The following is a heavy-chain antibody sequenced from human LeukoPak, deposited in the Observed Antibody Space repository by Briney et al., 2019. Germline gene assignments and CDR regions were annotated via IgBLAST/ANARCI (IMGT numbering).Heavy chain of an antibody. CDR1: GFTFITHG. D-gene: IGHD6-19*01. CDR3: ARDPPDSGWAFWS. CDR2: IWADGSHK. V-gene: IGHV3-33*01. Sequence: GGSLRLSCSASGFTFITHGMHWVRQAPGKGLEWVAFIWADGSHKYYADSVKGRFTISRDNAKSTLYLQMNSLRVEDTSVYFCARDPPDSGWAFWSWGQGTLVTVSS. J-gene: IGHJ4*02.